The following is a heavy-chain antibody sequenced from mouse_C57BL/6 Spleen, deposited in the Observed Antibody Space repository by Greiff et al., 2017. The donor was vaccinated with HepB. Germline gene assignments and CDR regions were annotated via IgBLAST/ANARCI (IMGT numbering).Heavy chain of an antibody. V-gene: IGHV5-6*02. CDR1: GFTFSSYG. CDR2: ISSGGSYT. J-gene: IGHJ3*01. Sequence: EVMLVESGGDLVKPGGSLKLSCAASGFTFSSYGMSWVRQTPDKRLEWVATISSGGSYTYYPDSVKGRFTISRDNAKNTLYLQMSSLKSEDTAMYYCARHYGSSYDWFAYWGQGTLVTVSA. D-gene: IGHD1-1*01. CDR3: ARHYGSSYDWFAY.